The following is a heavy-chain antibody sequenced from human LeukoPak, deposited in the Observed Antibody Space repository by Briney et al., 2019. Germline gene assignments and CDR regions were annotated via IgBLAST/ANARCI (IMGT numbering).Heavy chain of an antibody. J-gene: IGHJ5*02. D-gene: IGHD6-13*01. CDR1: GGSISSGSYY. Sequence: SQTLSLTCTVSGGSISSGSYYWSWIRQPAGKGLEWIGRIYTSGSTNYNPSLKSRVTISADTSKNQFSLKLSSVTAADTAVYYCARHPSSISWFDPWGQGTLVTVSS. CDR2: IYTSGST. V-gene: IGHV4-61*02. CDR3: ARHPSSISWFDP.